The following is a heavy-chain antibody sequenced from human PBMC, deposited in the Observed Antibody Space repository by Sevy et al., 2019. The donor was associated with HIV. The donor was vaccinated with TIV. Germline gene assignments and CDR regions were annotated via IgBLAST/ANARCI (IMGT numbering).Heavy chain of an antibody. CDR1: GYTFTGYY. J-gene: IGHJ4*02. CDR2: INPNSGGT. V-gene: IGHV1-2*06. D-gene: IGHD2-15*01. Sequence: ASVKVSCKASGYTFTGYYMHWVRQAPGQGLEWMGRINPNSGGTNYAQKFQVRVTMTRDTSISTAYMELSRLRSDDTAVYYCARDSRYCSGGSCYKSFDYWGQGTLVTVSS. CDR3: ARDSRYCSGGSCYKSFDY.